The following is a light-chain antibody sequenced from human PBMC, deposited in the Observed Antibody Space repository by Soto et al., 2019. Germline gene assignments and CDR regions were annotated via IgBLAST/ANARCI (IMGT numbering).Light chain of an antibody. CDR3: QQYGSSPFT. CDR2: GAS. CDR1: QSVS. J-gene: IGKJ3*01. V-gene: IGKV3-20*01. Sequence: EIVLTQSPGTLSLSPGERATLSCRASQSVSIYGASSRATGIPDRFSGSGSGTDFTLTISRLEPEDFAVYYCQQYGSSPFTFGPGTKVDIK.